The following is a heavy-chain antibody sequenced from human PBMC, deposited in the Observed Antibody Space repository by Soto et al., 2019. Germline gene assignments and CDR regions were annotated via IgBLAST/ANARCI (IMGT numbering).Heavy chain of an antibody. V-gene: IGHV4-34*01. CDR2: INYSENT. J-gene: IGHJ6*02. Sequence: QVQLQQWGAGLLKPSETLSLTCAVYGESLSGYYGNWIRQSPGKGLEWIGEINYSENTNYNPSLKSRVTISIDTSKNQCSWNMNSVTAADTAVYYCARTRNLDVWGQGTTVIVSS. CDR1: GESLSGYY. D-gene: IGHD1-1*01. CDR3: ARTRNLDV.